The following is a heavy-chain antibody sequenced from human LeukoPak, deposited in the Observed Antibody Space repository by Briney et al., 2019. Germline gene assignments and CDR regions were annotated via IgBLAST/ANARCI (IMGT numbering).Heavy chain of an antibody. D-gene: IGHD2-15*01. CDR3: ARDKSVVVAMNGFDY. J-gene: IGHJ4*02. CDR1: GYTFTSYG. CDR2: ISAYNGNT. V-gene: IGHV1-18*01. Sequence: ASVKVSCKASGYTFTSYGISWVRQAPGQGLEWMGWISAYNGNTNYAQKLQGRVTMTTDTSTSTAYMELRSLRSDDTAVYYCARDKSVVVAMNGFDYWGQGTLVTVSS.